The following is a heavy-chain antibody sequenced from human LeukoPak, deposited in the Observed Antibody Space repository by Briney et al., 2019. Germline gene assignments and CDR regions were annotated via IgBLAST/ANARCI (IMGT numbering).Heavy chain of an antibody. V-gene: IGHV4-59*11. Sequence: SETLSLTCTVSGGSMINHYWSWVRQPPGKGLEWVGYMHHSGKANSNPSLKSRVTISVDTSKNQVSLKLSSVTAADTAVYYCARDTHEYGSGSYYDDTFDSWGQGTLVTVSS. CDR3: ARDTHEYGSGSYYDDTFDS. D-gene: IGHD3-10*01. CDR1: GGSMINHY. CDR2: MHHSGKA. J-gene: IGHJ3*02.